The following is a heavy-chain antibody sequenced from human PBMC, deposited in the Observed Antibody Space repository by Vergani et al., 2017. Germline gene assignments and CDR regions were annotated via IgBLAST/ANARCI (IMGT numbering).Heavy chain of an antibody. CDR2: INSYGSST. Sequence: EVQLVESGGGLVQPGGSLRLSCAASGFTFSSYWMHWVRQAPGKGLVWVSRINSYGSSTSYADSVKGRFTISRDNATNTLYLQMNSLRAEDTAVYYCARRYRYYSGMDVWGQGTTVTVSS. V-gene: IGHV3-74*01. CDR3: ARRYRYYSGMDV. J-gene: IGHJ6*02. CDR1: GFTFSSYW. D-gene: IGHD2-15*01.